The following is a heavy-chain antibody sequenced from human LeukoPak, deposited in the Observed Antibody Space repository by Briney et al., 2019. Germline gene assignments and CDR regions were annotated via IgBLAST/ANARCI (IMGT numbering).Heavy chain of an antibody. CDR3: AKRPFGDYGDYVDY. CDR2: ISGSGGST. V-gene: IGHV3-23*01. J-gene: IGHJ4*02. CDR1: GFTFDDYA. D-gene: IGHD4-17*01. Sequence: GGSLRLSCAASGFTFDDYAMHWVRQAPGKGLEWVSAISGSGGSTYYADSVKGRFTISRDNSKNTLYLQMNSLRAEDTAVYYCAKRPFGDYGDYVDYWGQGTLVTVSS.